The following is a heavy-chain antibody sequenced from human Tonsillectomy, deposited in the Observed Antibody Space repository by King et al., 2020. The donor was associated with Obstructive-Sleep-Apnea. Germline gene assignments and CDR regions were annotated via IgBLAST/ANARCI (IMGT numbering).Heavy chain of an antibody. CDR3: SKPPRITMIVVVTSFDY. Sequence: VQLVESGGGLVQPGGSLRLSCAASGFTFSSYAMSWVRQAPGKGLEWVSAISGSGGSTYYADSVKGRFTIARDNSKNTLYLQMNSLRAEDTAVYYCSKPPRITMIVVVTSFDYWGQGTLVTVSS. V-gene: IGHV3-23*04. CDR2: ISGSGGST. D-gene: IGHD3-22*01. J-gene: IGHJ4*02. CDR1: GFTFSSYA.